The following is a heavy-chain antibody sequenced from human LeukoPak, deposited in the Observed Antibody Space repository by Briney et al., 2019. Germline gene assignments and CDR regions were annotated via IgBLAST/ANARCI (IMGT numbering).Heavy chain of an antibody. J-gene: IGHJ4*02. D-gene: IGHD3-10*01. CDR3: ARGNKRITMVLGGDY. V-gene: IGHV1-18*01. CDR2: ISAYNGNT. Sequence: ASVKVSCKASGYTFTSYGISWVRQAPGQGLEWMGWISAYNGNTNYAQKLQGRVTMTTDTSTSTAYMELRSLRSDDTAVYYCARGNKRITMVLGGDYWGQGTLVTVSS. CDR1: GYTFTSYG.